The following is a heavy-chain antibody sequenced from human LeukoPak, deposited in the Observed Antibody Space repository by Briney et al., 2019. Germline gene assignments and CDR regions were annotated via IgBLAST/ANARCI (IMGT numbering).Heavy chain of an antibody. Sequence: GGSLRLSCTASGFTFGDYAMSWVRQAPGKGLEWVSLIDGSGSRTFYTDSVKGRFTISRDNSKNTLYLQMNSLRVEDTAVFYCAKEPRHCGGDCFSLLDCWGQGTLVTVSS. D-gene: IGHD2-21*02. CDR2: IDGSGSRT. CDR1: GFTFGDYA. J-gene: IGHJ4*02. V-gene: IGHV3-23*01. CDR3: AKEPRHCGGDCFSLLDC.